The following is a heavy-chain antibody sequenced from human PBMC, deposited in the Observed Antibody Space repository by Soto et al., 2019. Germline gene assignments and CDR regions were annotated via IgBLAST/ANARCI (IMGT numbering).Heavy chain of an antibody. J-gene: IGHJ2*01. CDR1: GGSISSYY. CDR3: ARFNWYFDL. CDR2: IYYRGST. Sequence: QVQLQESGPGLVKPSETLSLTCTVSGGSISSYYWSWIRQPPGKGLEWIGYIYYRGSTNYNPSLKXPXTXXVDTSKNQFSLKLSSVTAADTAMYYCARFNWYFDLWGRGTLVTVSS. V-gene: IGHV4-59*01.